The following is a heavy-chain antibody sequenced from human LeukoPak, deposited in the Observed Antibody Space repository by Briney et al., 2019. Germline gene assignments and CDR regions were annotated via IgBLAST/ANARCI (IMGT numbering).Heavy chain of an antibody. D-gene: IGHD6-13*01. CDR2: INAGNGNT. Sequence: GASVKVSCKASGYTFTSYAMHWVRQAPGQRLEWMGWINAGNGNTKNSQKFQGRVTITRDTSASTAYMELSSLRSEDTAVYYCARDYSLAAAVNYWGQGTLVTVSS. CDR3: ARDYSLAAAVNY. CDR1: GYTFTSYA. V-gene: IGHV1-3*01. J-gene: IGHJ4*02.